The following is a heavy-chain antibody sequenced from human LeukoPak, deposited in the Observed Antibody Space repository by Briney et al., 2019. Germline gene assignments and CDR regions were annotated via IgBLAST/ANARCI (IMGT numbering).Heavy chain of an antibody. CDR2: IYTSGST. D-gene: IGHD2-15*01. CDR3: ARGYGGYCSGGSCSYFDY. J-gene: IGHJ4*02. V-gene: IGHV4-4*07. CDR1: GGSISSYY. Sequence: SETLSLTCTVSGGSISSYYWSWIRQPAGKGLEWIGRIYTSGSTNYNPSLKSRVTMSVDTSKNQFSLKLSSVTAADTAVYYCARGYGGYCSGGSCSYFDYWGQGTLVTVSS.